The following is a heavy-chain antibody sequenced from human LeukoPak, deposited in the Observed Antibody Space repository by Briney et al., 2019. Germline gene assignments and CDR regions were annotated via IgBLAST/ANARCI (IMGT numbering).Heavy chain of an antibody. CDR3: ARSLPLAESSYYFDY. CDR2: IYYSGRT. V-gene: IGHV4-59*08. D-gene: IGHD1-14*01. J-gene: IGHJ4*02. Sequence: SETLSLTCTVSGGSISSYYWSWIRQPPGMRLEWIAYIYYSGRTNYNPSLKSRVTIAVDTSRNQFSLRLSSVTGADTAVYYCARSLPLAESSYYFDYWGQGTLVTVSS. CDR1: GGSISSYY.